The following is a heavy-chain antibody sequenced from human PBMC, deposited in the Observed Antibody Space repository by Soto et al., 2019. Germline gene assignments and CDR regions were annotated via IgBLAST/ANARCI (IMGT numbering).Heavy chain of an antibody. J-gene: IGHJ4*02. CDR3: ARARRRGIGQQLVLGASDY. D-gene: IGHD6-13*01. CDR1: GYTFTSYG. CDR2: ISAYNGNT. Sequence: QVQLVQSGAEVKKPGASVKVSCKASGYTFTSYGISWVRQAPGQGLEWMGWISAYNGNTNYAQKLQGRVTMTTDTSTSTASMELRSLRSDDTAVYYCARARRRGIGQQLVLGASDYWGQGTLVTVSS. V-gene: IGHV1-18*01.